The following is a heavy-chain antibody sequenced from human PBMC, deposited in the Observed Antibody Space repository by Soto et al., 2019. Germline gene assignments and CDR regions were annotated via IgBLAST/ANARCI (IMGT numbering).Heavy chain of an antibody. CDR1: GGSFSGYY. J-gene: IGHJ4*02. Sequence: QVQLQQWGAGLLKPSETLSLTCAVYGGSFSGYYWSWIRQPPGKGLEWIGEINHSGSTNYNPSLKSRVTISVDTSKNQFSLKLSSVTAADTAVYYCARKSSSGWYLWGQGTLVTVSS. D-gene: IGHD6-19*01. CDR3: ARKSSSGWYL. CDR2: INHSGST. V-gene: IGHV4-34*01.